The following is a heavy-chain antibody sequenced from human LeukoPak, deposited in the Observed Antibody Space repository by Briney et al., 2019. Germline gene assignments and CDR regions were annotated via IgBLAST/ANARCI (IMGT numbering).Heavy chain of an antibody. V-gene: IGHV3-53*01. Sequence: GGSLRLSCAASGFTVSSNYMSWVRQAPGKGLEWVSVIYSGGSTYYADSVKGRFTISRGNSKNTLCLQMNSLRAEDTAVYYCARDKGSFNYYYGMDVWGQGTTVTVSS. CDR3: ARDKGSFNYYYGMDV. D-gene: IGHD2/OR15-2a*01. CDR1: GFTVSSNY. CDR2: IYSGGST. J-gene: IGHJ6*02.